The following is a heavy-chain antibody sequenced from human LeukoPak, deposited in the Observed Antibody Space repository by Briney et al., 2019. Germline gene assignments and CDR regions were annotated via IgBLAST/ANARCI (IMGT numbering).Heavy chain of an antibody. CDR3: ARGNYYGSGCDF. D-gene: IGHD3-10*01. CDR2: IYYHGNNK. V-gene: IGHV3-30*02. Sequence: GGSLRLSCAASGFTFSNYGMHWVRQAPGMGLEWVAFIYYHGNNKNYADFVKGRFTISRDNSKNTLFLQMNSLRAEDTAVYYCARGNYYGSGCDFWGQGSLVTVSS. J-gene: IGHJ4*02. CDR1: GFTFSNYG.